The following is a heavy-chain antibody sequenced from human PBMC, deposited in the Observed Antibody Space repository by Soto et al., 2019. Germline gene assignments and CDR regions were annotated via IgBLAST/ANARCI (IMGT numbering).Heavy chain of an antibody. Sequence: SVKVSCKASGGTFSSYAISWVRQAPGQGLEWLGGIIPIFGTANYAQKFQGRVTITADESTSTAYMELSSLRSEDTAVYYCARDQVPYYYDSSGYDYWGQGTLVTVSS. D-gene: IGHD3-22*01. CDR2: IIPIFGTA. V-gene: IGHV1-69*13. J-gene: IGHJ4*02. CDR1: GGTFSSYA. CDR3: ARDQVPYYYDSSGYDY.